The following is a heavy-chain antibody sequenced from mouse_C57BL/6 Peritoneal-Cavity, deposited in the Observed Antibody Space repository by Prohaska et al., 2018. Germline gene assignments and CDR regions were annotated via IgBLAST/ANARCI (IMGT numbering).Heavy chain of an antibody. V-gene: IGHV6-3*01. CDR3: TRFAY. CDR2: IRLKSDNYAT. Sequence: EVKLEESGGGLVQPGGSMKLSCVASGFTFSNYWMNWVRQSPETGLEWVAQIRLKSDNYATHYAESVKGRLTISRDDSKSSVYLQMNNLRAEDTGIYYCTRFAYWGQGTLVTVSA. J-gene: IGHJ3*01. CDR1: GFTFSNYW.